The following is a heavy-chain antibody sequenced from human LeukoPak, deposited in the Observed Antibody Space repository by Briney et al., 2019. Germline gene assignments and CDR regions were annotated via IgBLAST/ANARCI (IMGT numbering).Heavy chain of an antibody. V-gene: IGHV4-34*01. Sequence: SETLSLTCAVYGGSFSGYYWNWIRQPPGKGLEWIGEINHSGSTNYNPSLKSRVTISVDTSKNQFSLKLNSVTAADTAVYYCASRPTPPYYYYYMDVWGKGTTVAVSS. J-gene: IGHJ6*03. D-gene: IGHD4-23*01. CDR2: INHSGST. CDR3: ASRPTPPYYYYYMDV. CDR1: GGSFSGYY.